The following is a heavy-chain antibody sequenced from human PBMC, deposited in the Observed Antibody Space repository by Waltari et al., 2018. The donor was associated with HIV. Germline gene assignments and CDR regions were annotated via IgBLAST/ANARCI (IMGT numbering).Heavy chain of an antibody. CDR2: IHTYTGNT. D-gene: IGHD6-19*01. V-gene: IGHV1-18*04. CDR1: RFSFTRYS. Sequence: QVRLVQSGAEVKKPGASVKVSCKASRFSFTRYSLSWVRQSPGQGLEWMGWIHTYTGNTDSAENFQGRVTMTRDTFTNTIYMELRTLKSDESAIYFCVRDLSPMGKSGWYDSWGQGTVVTVSS. CDR3: VRDLSPMGKSGWYDS. J-gene: IGHJ1*01.